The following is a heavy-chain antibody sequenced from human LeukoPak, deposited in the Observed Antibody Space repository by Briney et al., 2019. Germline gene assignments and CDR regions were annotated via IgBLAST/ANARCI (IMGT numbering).Heavy chain of an antibody. CDR1: GGSISSGSYY. Sequence: PSETLSLTCTVSGGSISSGSYYWSWIRQPAGEGLEWIGRIYTSGSTNHNPSHKSRVTISVDTSKNQFSLKLSSVTAADTAVYYCARDRLDYYDSSGYYVDAFDIWGQGTMVTVSS. V-gene: IGHV4-61*02. CDR2: IYTSGST. D-gene: IGHD3-22*01. J-gene: IGHJ3*02. CDR3: ARDRLDYYDSSGYYVDAFDI.